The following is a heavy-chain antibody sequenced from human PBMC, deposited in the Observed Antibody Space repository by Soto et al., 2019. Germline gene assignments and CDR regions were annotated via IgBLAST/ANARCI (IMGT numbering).Heavy chain of an antibody. V-gene: IGHV1-69*13. Sequence: VASVKVSCKASGGTFSSYAISWVRQAPGQGLEWMGGIIPIFGTASYAQKFQGRVAITADESTSTAYMELSSLRSEDTAVYYCARDNHYLSYYYGMDVWGQGTTVTVSS. J-gene: IGHJ6*02. D-gene: IGHD3-10*01. CDR3: ARDNHYLSYYYGMDV. CDR2: IIPIFGTA. CDR1: GGTFSSYA.